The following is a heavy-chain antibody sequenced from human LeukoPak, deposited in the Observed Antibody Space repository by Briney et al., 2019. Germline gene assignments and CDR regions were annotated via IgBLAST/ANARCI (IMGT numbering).Heavy chain of an antibody. CDR3: AAMTGYFDY. CDR1: VGSVSSGNYY. Sequence: PSQTLSLTCTVSVGSVSSGNYYWSWIRRPAGRGLGWIGRIYTSGSTNYNPSLKSRVTISRVTSKNQFSLKLNSVTAADTAVYYCAAMTGYFDYWGQGTLVTVSS. CDR2: IYTSGST. J-gene: IGHJ4*02. V-gene: IGHV4-61*02. D-gene: IGHD1-14*01.